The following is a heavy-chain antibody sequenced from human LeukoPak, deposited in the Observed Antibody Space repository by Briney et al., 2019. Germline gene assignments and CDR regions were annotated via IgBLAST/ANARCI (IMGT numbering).Heavy chain of an antibody. D-gene: IGHD3-16*02. CDR3: ARSRAETVPVWGSYRHHDAFDI. CDR2: IYPGDSDT. Sequence: GESLKISCKGSGYSFTNYWIGWVRQMLGKGLEWMGIIYPGDSDTTYKPSFQGQVTISADKSISTAYLQWSSLKASDTAMYYCARSRAETVPVWGSYRHHDAFDIWGQGTMVTVSS. J-gene: IGHJ3*02. CDR1: GYSFTNYW. V-gene: IGHV5-51*01.